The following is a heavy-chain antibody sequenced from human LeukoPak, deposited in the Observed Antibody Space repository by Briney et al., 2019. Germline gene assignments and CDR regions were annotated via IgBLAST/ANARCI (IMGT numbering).Heavy chain of an antibody. D-gene: IGHD4-17*01. CDR2: INHSGST. Sequence: NASETLSLTCAVYGGSFSGYYWSWIRHPPGKGLEGIGEINHSGSTNYNPSLKSRVTISVDTSKNQFSLKLSSVTAADTAVYYCARGRGGLRGYFDYWGQGTLVTVSS. J-gene: IGHJ4*02. CDR1: GGSFSGYY. V-gene: IGHV4-34*01. CDR3: ARGRGGLRGYFDY.